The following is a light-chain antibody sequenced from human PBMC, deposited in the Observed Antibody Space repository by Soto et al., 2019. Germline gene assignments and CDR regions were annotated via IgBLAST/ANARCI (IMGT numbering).Light chain of an antibody. J-gene: IGLJ2*01. CDR1: SGHSSYA. CDR2: LNSDGSH. CDR3: QTWGTGIRV. V-gene: IGLV4-69*01. Sequence: QPVLTQSPSASASLGDSVKLTCTLSSGHSSYAIAWHQQQPEKGPRYLMKLNSDGSHSKGDGIPDRFSGSSSGAERYLTISSLQSEDEADYYCQTWGTGIRVFGGGTKLT.